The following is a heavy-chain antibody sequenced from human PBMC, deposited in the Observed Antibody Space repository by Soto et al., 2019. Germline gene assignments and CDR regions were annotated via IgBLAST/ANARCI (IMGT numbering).Heavy chain of an antibody. Sequence: SVKVSCKASGGTFSSYAISWVRQAPGQGLEWMGGIIPIFGTANYAQKFQGRVTITADESTNTAYMELSSLRSEDTAVYYCARDRYSSSWYLYYYYYGMDVWGQGTTVTVSS. CDR1: GGTFSSYA. D-gene: IGHD6-13*01. CDR3: ARDRYSSSWYLYYYYYGMDV. J-gene: IGHJ6*02. V-gene: IGHV1-69*13. CDR2: IIPIFGTA.